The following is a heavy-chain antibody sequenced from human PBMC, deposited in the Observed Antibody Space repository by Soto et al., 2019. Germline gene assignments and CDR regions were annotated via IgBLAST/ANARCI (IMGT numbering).Heavy chain of an antibody. Sequence: SETLSLTCTVSGGSISSSSYYWGRIRQPPGKGLEWTGSIYYSGSTNYNPSLKSRVTISVDTSKNQFSLKLSSVTAADTAVYYCARGKRSNVLLWFGERNPNPLVTTYGMEVWGQGTTVTVSS. CDR1: GGSISSSSYY. CDR2: IYYSGST. J-gene: IGHJ6*02. D-gene: IGHD3-10*01. V-gene: IGHV4-39*07. CDR3: ARGKRSNVLLWFGERNPNPLVTTYGMEV.